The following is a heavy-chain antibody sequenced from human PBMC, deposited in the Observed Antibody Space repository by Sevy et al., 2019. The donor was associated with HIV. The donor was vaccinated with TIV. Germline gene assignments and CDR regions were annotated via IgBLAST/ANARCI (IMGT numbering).Heavy chain of an antibody. J-gene: IGHJ4*02. V-gene: IGHV1-46*01. D-gene: IGHD3-9*01. CDR2: INPSGGST. CDR3: ARDSDNYDILTGYYPFDY. CDR1: GYTFTSQY. Sequence: ASVKVSCKASGYTFTSQYMHWVRQAPGQGLEWMGIINPSGGSTSYAQKFQGRVTMTRDTSTSTGHMELSSLRSEDTAVYYCARDSDNYDILTGYYPFDYWGQGTLVTVSS.